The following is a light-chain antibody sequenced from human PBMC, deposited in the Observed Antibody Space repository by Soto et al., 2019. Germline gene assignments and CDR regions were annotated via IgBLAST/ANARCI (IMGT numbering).Light chain of an antibody. Sequence: DIQMTQSPTSLSASVGDRVTITCRASQDIRNFVAWYQQKPGKAPKLLIYAASTLQSGVPSRFSGSGSGTDFTLTINSLQPEDVATSYCQKYSSVPVFGPGTKVEIK. CDR2: AAS. V-gene: IGKV1-27*01. CDR1: QDIRNF. J-gene: IGKJ3*01. CDR3: QKYSSVPV.